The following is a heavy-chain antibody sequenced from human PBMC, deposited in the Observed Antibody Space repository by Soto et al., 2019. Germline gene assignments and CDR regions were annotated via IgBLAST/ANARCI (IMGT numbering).Heavy chain of an antibody. CDR1: GGSISSGGYY. J-gene: IGHJ4*02. CDR2: IYYSGST. CDR3: ARAASTSYSSGWYFDY. Sequence: QVQLQESGPGLVKPSQTLSLTCTVSGGSISSGGYYWSWIRQHPGKGLEWIGYIYYSGSTYYNPSLKSRVTISVDTSKTQFSLKLSSVTAAATAVYYCARAASTSYSSGWYFDYWGQGTLVTVSS. V-gene: IGHV4-31*03. D-gene: IGHD6-19*01.